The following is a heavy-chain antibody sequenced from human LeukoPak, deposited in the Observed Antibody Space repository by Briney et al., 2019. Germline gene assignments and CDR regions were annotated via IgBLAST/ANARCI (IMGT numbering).Heavy chain of an antibody. J-gene: IGHJ4*02. D-gene: IGHD6-19*01. CDR1: GYTFTHHA. Sequence: ASVKVSCKASGYTFTHHALIWVRQAPGQGLEWMGWINTNTGNPTYAQGFTGRFVFSLDTSVSTAYLQISSLKAEDTAVYYCAREGVAGIDYWGQGTLVTVSS. CDR2: INTNTGNP. CDR3: AREGVAGIDY. V-gene: IGHV7-4-1*02.